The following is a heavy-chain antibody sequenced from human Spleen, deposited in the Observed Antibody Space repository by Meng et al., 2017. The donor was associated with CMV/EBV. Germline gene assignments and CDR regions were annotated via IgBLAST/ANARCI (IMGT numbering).Heavy chain of an antibody. Sequence: GESLKISCAASGFTFIGSAVHWARQASGKGLEWVGRIRSKVNNYATAYIASVKGRFTISRDDSKNTAYLHMDSLTPEDTAVYYCVKCSLSVTSGRDYYYGMDVWGQGTTVTVSS. CDR3: VKCSLSVTSGRDYYYGMDV. CDR1: GFTFIGSA. J-gene: IGHJ6*02. CDR2: IRSKVNNYAT. D-gene: IGHD3-10*01. V-gene: IGHV3-73*01.